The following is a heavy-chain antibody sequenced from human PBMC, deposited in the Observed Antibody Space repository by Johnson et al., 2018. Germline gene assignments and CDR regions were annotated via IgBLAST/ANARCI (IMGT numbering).Heavy chain of an antibody. V-gene: IGHV3-23*04. CDR2: ISGTGITT. Sequence: EVQLVETGGGLVQPGGSLRLSCVASGFNFNDYAMSWVRQAPGKGLEWVSAISGTGITTFYADSGRGRFTISRDNSKNMLFLEMNSLRAEDTAVYYCAKDVSQRFLLRELKYFHHWGQGTLVTVSS. CDR3: AKDVSQRFLLRELKYFHH. D-gene: IGHD3-3*01. J-gene: IGHJ1*01. CDR1: GFNFNDYA.